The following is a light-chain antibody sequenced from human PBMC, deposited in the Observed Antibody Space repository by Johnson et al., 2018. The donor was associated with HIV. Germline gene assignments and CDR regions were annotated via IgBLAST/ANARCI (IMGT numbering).Light chain of an antibody. CDR1: SSNIGNNY. V-gene: IGLV1-51*02. J-gene: IGLJ1*01. CDR3: GTWVISLSVYYV. Sequence: HSVLTQPPSVSAAPGQKVTISCSGSSSNIGNNYVSWYQQLPGTAPKLLIYENNKRPSGIPDRFSGSKSGTSDTLGNTGLQTGDEADYDYGTWVISLSVYYVFRTWTKVTVL. CDR2: ENN.